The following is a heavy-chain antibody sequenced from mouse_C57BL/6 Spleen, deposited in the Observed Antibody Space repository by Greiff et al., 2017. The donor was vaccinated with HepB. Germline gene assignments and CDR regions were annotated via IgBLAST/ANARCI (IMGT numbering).Heavy chain of an antibody. D-gene: IGHD2-4*01. CDR3: ARREDYVGYYSIDY. CDR2: INPSDSYT. J-gene: IGHJ4*01. CDR1: GYTFTSYW. Sequence: VQLQQPGAELVMPGASVKLSCKASGYTFTSYWMHWVKQSPGQGLEWIGEINPSDSYTNYNQKFKGKSTLTVDKSSSTAYMQLSSLTSEDSAVYYYARREDYVGYYSIDYWGQGTSVTVSS. V-gene: IGHV1-69*01.